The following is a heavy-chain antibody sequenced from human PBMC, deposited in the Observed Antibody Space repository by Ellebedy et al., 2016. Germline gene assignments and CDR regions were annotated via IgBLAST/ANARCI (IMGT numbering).Heavy chain of an antibody. CDR1: GYTFTSYG. Sequence: ASVKVSCKASGYTFTSYGISWVRQAPGQGLEWMGWISAYNGNTNYAQKLQGRVTMTTDTSTSTAYMELRSLRSDDTAVYYCARDFLIASSSWLQLSYYYYGMDVWGQGTTVTVSS. D-gene: IGHD6-13*01. V-gene: IGHV1-18*01. CDR3: ARDFLIASSSWLQLSYYYYGMDV. CDR2: ISAYNGNT. J-gene: IGHJ6*02.